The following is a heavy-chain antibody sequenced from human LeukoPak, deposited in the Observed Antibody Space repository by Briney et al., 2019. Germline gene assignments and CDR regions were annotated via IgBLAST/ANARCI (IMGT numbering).Heavy chain of an antibody. D-gene: IGHD2-2*02. Sequence: GGSLRLSCAASQFTFSSYAMTWVRQAPGKGLEWVSTISGSGGSTYYADSVKGRFTISRDNSKNTLYLQMNSLRAEDTAVYYCASHCSSTSCYNYWGQGTLVTVSS. CDR1: QFTFSSYA. V-gene: IGHV3-23*01. CDR2: ISGSGGST. J-gene: IGHJ4*02. CDR3: ASHCSSTSCYNY.